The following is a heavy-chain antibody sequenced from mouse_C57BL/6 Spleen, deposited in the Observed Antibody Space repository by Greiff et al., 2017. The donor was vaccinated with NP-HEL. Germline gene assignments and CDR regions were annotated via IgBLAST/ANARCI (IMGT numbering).Heavy chain of an antibody. CDR2: IWSGGST. CDR1: GFSLTSYG. Sequence: VQLQQSGPGLVQPSQSLSITCTVSGFSLTSYGVHWVRQPPGKGLEWLGVIWSGGSTDYNAAFISRLSISKDNSKSQVFFKMNSLQADDTAIYYCASPLLSYAMDYWGQGTSVTVSS. J-gene: IGHJ4*01. V-gene: IGHV2-4*01. D-gene: IGHD1-2*01. CDR3: ASPLLSYAMDY.